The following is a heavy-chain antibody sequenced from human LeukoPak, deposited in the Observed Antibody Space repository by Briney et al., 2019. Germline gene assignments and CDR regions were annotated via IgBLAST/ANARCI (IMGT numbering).Heavy chain of an antibody. V-gene: IGHV7-4-1*02. CDR3: ARGGSLYSSSWSYDYYYYMDV. J-gene: IGHJ6*03. CDR1: GYTFTSYA. CDR2: INTNTGNP. D-gene: IGHD6-13*01. Sequence: ASVKVSCKASGYTFTSYAMNWVRQAPGQGLEWMGWINTNTGNPTYAQGFTGRFVFSLDISVSTAYLQISSLKAEDTAVYYCARGGSLYSSSWSYDYYYYMDVWGKGTAVTVSS.